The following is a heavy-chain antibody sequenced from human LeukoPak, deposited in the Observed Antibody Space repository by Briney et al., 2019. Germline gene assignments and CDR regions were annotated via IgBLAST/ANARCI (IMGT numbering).Heavy chain of an antibody. CDR1: GGSFSGYY. J-gene: IGHJ4*02. CDR2: INHSGST. CDR3: ARGRIAARLLDY. D-gene: IGHD6-6*01. Sequence: SETLSLTCAVYGGSFSGYYWSWIRQPPGKGLEWIGEINHSGSTNYNPSLRSRVTISVDTSKSQFSLKLSSVTAADTAVYYCARGRIAARLLDYWGQGTLVTVSS. V-gene: IGHV4-34*01.